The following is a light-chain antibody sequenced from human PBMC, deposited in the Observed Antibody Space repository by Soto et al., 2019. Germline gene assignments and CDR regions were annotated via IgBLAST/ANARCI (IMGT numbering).Light chain of an antibody. CDR1: QGISNY. V-gene: IGKV1-27*01. CDR2: VAS. CDR3: QKYNSAPWT. J-gene: IGKJ1*01. Sequence: DIQMTQSPSSLSASVGDRVTITCRASQGISNYLAWYQQQPGKVPKLLIYVASTLQSGVPSRFSGTASWTDFTLTISSLQPEYVANDYCQKYNSAPWTFGQGTKVEIK.